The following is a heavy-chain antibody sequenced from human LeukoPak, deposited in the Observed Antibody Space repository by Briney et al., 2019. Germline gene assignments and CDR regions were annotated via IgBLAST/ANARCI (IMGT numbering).Heavy chain of an antibody. CDR3: ARHPWGFGEFRIDY. J-gene: IGHJ4*02. CDR2: IYNSGST. CDR1: GGSISSYY. V-gene: IGHV4-59*08. Sequence: PSETLSLTCTVSGGSISSYYWSWIRQSPGKGLEGIGYIYNSGSTNYNPSLKSRVTISVDTSKNQFSLKLTSVTAADTAVYYCARHPWGFGEFRIDYWGQGTLVTVSS. D-gene: IGHD3-10*01.